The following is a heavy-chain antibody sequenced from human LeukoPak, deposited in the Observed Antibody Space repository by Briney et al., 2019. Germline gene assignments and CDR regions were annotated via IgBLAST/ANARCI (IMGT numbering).Heavy chain of an antibody. Sequence: ASVKVSCKASGGTFSSYAISWVRQAPGQGLEWMGGIIPIFGTANYAQKFQGRVTITADESTSTAYMELSSLRSEDTAVYYCGRVSACSGGSCYDNFDYWGQGTLVTVSS. J-gene: IGHJ4*02. CDR3: GRVSACSGGSCYDNFDY. D-gene: IGHD2-15*01. CDR2: IIPIFGTA. V-gene: IGHV1-69*13. CDR1: GGTFSSYA.